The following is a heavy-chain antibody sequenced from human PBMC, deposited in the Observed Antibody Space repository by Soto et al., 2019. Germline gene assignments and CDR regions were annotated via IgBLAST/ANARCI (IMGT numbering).Heavy chain of an antibody. V-gene: IGHV3-23*01. J-gene: IGHJ4*02. CDR2: ISGGGGST. CDR1: GFTFSTYA. Sequence: GGSLRLSCAASGFTFSTYAMTWVRQAPGKGLEWVSVISGGGGSTYYADSVKGRSAISRDNSKNTLYLQMNNLRAEDTAIYYCAKEVLAAPCHHFDSWGQGTLVTVSS. D-gene: IGHD6-13*01. CDR3: AKEVLAAPCHHFDS.